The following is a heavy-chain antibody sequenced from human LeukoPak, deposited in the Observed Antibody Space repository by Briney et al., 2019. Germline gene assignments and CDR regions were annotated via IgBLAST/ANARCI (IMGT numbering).Heavy chain of an antibody. Sequence: PGGSLRLSCAASGFTFSSHAMAWVRQAPGKGLQWVSSISAGGGSTYYADSVRGRVTISRDNSKNTLFLEMNSLRAEDTAVYYCARRDKNGRYAIDCWGQGTLVTVSS. V-gene: IGHV3-23*01. D-gene: IGHD6-19*01. CDR2: ISAGGGST. J-gene: IGHJ4*02. CDR3: ARRDKNGRYAIDC. CDR1: GFTFSSHA.